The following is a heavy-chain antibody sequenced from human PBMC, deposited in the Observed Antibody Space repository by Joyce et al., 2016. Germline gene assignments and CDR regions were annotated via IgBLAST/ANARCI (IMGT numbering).Heavy chain of an antibody. Sequence: QVQLVQSGAEVQKPGSSVKVSCKASGDTFSSHAFSWVRLAPGQGLDWMGGIIPLLGIENYAQKFQGRVSITADSSTSTVYMELRGLRSDDTAVYYCARERQLRASEWNIKGGFDYWGQGTRVTVSS. D-gene: IGHD5-24*01. J-gene: IGHJ4*02. CDR1: GDTFSSHA. CDR3: ARERQLRASEWNIKGGFDY. V-gene: IGHV1-69*09. CDR2: IIPLLGIE.